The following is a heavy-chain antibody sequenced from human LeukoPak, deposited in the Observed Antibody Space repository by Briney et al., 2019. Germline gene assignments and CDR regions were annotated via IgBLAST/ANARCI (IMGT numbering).Heavy chain of an antibody. V-gene: IGHV4-4*02. CDR1: GGSISSSNW. D-gene: IGHD3-10*01. Sequence: PSETLSLTCAVSGGSISSSNWWSWVRQPPGKGLEWIGEIYHSGSTNYNPSLKSRVTISVDKSKNQFSLKLSSVTAADTAVYYCARDLRVVWLGELNPWGQGTLVTVSS. CDR2: IYHSGST. J-gene: IGHJ5*02. CDR3: ARDLRVVWLGELNP.